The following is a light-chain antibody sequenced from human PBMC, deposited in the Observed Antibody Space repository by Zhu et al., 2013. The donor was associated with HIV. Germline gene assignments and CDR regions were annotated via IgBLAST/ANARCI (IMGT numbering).Light chain of an antibody. J-gene: IGKJ1*01. CDR1: QDINIY. Sequence: EIVLTQSPATLSLSPGERATLSCRASQDINIYLAWYQQKSGQAPRLLIYDATNRATGIPARFSGSGSGTDFTLTISSLEPEDFAVYYCQQRLEWPGTFGQGTKVGIK. CDR3: QQRLEWPGT. CDR2: DAT. V-gene: IGKV3-11*01.